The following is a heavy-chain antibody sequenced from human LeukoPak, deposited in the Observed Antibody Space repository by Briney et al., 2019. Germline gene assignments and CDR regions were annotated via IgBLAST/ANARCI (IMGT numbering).Heavy chain of an antibody. V-gene: IGHV3-74*01. CDR1: GFTFSSYW. J-gene: IGHJ4*02. CDR2: INTDGSST. Sequence: GGSLRLSCAASGFTFSSYWMHWVRQAPGKGLVWVSRINTDGSSTSYADSVKGRFTISRDNSKNTLDLQMNSLRAEDTAVYYCAKATRDNSGCLDYWGQGTLVTVSS. D-gene: IGHD6-19*01. CDR3: AKATRDNSGCLDY.